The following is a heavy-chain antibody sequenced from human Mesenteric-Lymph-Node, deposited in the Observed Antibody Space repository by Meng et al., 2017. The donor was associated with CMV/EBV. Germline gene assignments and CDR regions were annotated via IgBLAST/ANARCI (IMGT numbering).Heavy chain of an antibody. Sequence: GGSLRLSCAASGFTFSSYSMNWVRQAPGKGLEWVSSISSSSSYIYYADSVKGRFTISRDNAKNSLYLQMNSLRAEDTAVYYCARDLSITSSLNYYGMDVWGQGTTVTVSS. CDR1: GFTFSSYS. J-gene: IGHJ6*02. V-gene: IGHV3-21*01. CDR2: ISSSSSYI. CDR3: ARDLSITSSLNYYGMDV. D-gene: IGHD6-6*01.